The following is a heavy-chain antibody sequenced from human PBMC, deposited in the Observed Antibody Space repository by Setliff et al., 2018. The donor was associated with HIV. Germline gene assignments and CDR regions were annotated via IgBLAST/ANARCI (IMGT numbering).Heavy chain of an antibody. CDR1: GGSVSSRGYY. V-gene: IGHV4-39*02. CDR3: VRPTTGVGGGAAFDI. CDR2: ILYGGNT. D-gene: IGHD2-8*01. Sequence: SETLSLTCTVSGGSVSSRGYYWGWIRQPPGKGPEWIATILYGGNTYYNPSLKSRVTISVDTSKNHFSLKLNSVTAADTAVYFCVRPTTGVGGGAAFDIWGQGTMVTVSS. J-gene: IGHJ3*02.